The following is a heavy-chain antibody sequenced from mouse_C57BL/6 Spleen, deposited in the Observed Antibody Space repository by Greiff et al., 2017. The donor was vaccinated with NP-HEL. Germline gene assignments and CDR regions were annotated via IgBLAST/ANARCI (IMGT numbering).Heavy chain of an antibody. V-gene: IGHV5-4*01. CDR2: ISDGGSYT. Sequence: EVKLVESGGGLVKPGGSLKLSCAASGFTFSSYAMPWVRQTPEKRLEWVATISDGGSYTYYPDNVKGRFTISRDNAKNNLYLQMSHLKSEDTAMYYCARDDDYDGYFDYWGQGTTLTVSS. CDR3: ARDDDYDGYFDY. J-gene: IGHJ2*01. CDR1: GFTFSSYA. D-gene: IGHD2-4*01.